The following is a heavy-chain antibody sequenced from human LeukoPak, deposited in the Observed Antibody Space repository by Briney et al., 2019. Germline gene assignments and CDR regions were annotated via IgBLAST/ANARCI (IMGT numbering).Heavy chain of an antibody. Sequence: PGGSLRLSCAASGFTFSDYSMNWVRQAPGKGLEWVSAISGSGGSTYYADSVKGRFTISRDNSKNTLYLQMNSLRAEDTAVYYCAKGGITMIVVVIQYYFDYWGQGTLVTVSS. CDR2: ISGSGGST. V-gene: IGHV3-23*01. CDR1: GFTFSDYS. J-gene: IGHJ4*02. D-gene: IGHD3-22*01. CDR3: AKGGITMIVVVIQYYFDY.